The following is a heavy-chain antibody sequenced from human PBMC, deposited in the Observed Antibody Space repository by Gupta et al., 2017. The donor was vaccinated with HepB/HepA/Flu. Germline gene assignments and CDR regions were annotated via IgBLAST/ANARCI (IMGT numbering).Heavy chain of an antibody. V-gene: IGHV3-48*02. CDR2: FSSSSSTI. CDR3: ARDPGGSFEWWFDP. D-gene: IGHD1-26*01. Sequence: GESGGGLVQPGGSLRLSCAASGFTFSSYSMNWVRQAPGKGLEWVSYFSSSSSTIYYADSVKGRFTISRDNAKNSLYLQMNSLRDEDTAVYYCARDPGGSFEWWFDPWGQGTLVPVSS. J-gene: IGHJ5*02. CDR1: GFTFSSYS.